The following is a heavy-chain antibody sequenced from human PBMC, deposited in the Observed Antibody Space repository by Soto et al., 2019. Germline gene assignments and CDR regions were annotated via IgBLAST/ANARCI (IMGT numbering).Heavy chain of an antibody. Sequence: VQLVESGGGMVQPGTSLRLSCAASGFTFSDYYMTWIRQAPGKGLEWLSSISSSGSTISYADSVKGRFIISRDNAKNSLYLELNSLRAEDTAVYYCPRSLPYGNYYFDFWGQGTLVTVSS. V-gene: IGHV3-11*01. CDR2: ISSSGSTI. D-gene: IGHD3-10*01. CDR3: PRSLPYGNYYFDF. J-gene: IGHJ4*02. CDR1: GFTFSDYY.